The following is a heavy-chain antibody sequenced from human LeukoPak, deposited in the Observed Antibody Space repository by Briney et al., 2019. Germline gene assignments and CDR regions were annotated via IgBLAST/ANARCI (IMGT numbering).Heavy chain of an antibody. CDR1: GYTFKDYY. Sequence: ASVKISCKASGYTFKDYYMNWVRQAPGRGLEWMGWINPNSGATKFAQKFQGRITLTRDTSINIASMELTRLRSDDTAIYYCAREGPLTTEMGDYYTLDVWGQGTTVIVSS. CDR2: INPNSGAT. V-gene: IGHV1-2*02. D-gene: IGHD4-11*01. CDR3: AREGPLTTEMGDYYTLDV. J-gene: IGHJ6*02.